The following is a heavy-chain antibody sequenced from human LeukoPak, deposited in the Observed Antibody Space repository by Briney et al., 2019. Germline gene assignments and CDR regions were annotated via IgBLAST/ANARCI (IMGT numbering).Heavy chain of an antibody. D-gene: IGHD5-18*01. CDR1: GYTFTGYY. V-gene: IGHV1-2*02. CDR3: ARLDVDTAMVDY. J-gene: IGHJ4*02. Sequence: ASVKVSCKASGYTFTGYYMHCVRQAPGQGLEWMGWINPENGATNYAQKFQGRVTMTRDTSISTAYMELSRLRSDDTAVYYCARLDVDTAMVDYWGQGTLVTVSS. CDR2: INPENGAT.